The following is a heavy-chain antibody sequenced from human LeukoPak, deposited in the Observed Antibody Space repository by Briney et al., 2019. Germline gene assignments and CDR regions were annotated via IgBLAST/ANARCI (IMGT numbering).Heavy chain of an antibody. CDR1: GFTFSSYG. D-gene: IGHD6-19*01. CDR3: ARGSIGSGWYDVDY. CDR2: ISYDGSNK. J-gene: IGHJ4*02. Sequence: PGGSLRLSCAASGFTFSSYGMHWVRQAPGKGLEWVAVISYDGSNKYYADSVKGRFTISRDNSKNTLYLQMNSLRAEDTAVYYCARGSIGSGWYDVDYWGQGTLVTVSS. V-gene: IGHV3-30*03.